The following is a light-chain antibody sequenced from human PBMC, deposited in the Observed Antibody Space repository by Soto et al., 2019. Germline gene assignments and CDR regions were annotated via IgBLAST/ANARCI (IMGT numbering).Light chain of an antibody. CDR2: GAS. J-gene: IGKJ5*01. CDR3: QQYGSSPDP. V-gene: IGKV3-20*01. Sequence: EIVLTQSPGTLSLSPGERATLSCRASQSVSSSYLAWYQQKPGQAPRRLIYGASRRATGIPDRLSGRGSGTDFTLTISRLEPEDFAVYYCQQYGSSPDPFGQGPRLEIK. CDR1: QSVSSSY.